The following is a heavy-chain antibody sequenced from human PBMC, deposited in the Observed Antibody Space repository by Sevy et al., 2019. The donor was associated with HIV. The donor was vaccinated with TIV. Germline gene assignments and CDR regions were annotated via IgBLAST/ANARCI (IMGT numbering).Heavy chain of an antibody. CDR2: ISSSSSYT. CDR3: GAYCSSTSCYFDY. J-gene: IGHJ4*02. D-gene: IGHD2-2*01. CDR1: GFTFSDYY. Sequence: GESLKISCAASGFTFSDYYMSWIRQAPGKGLEWVSYISSSSSYTNYADSVKGRFTISRDNAKNSLYLQMNSLRAEDTAVYYCGAYCSSTSCYFDYWGQGTLVTVSS. V-gene: IGHV3-11*06.